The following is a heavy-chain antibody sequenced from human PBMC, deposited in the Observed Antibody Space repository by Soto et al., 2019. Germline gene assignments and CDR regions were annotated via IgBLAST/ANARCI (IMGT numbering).Heavy chain of an antibody. CDR2: IYASGSP. CDR3: ARGVGSSPPQY. J-gene: IGHJ4*02. V-gene: IGHV4-59*01. CDR1: GGSISVSY. D-gene: IGHD1-26*01. Sequence: ETLSLTCTISGGSISVSYWSWIRQPPGQGLEWIGYIYASGSPYYNPSLKSRVTISADTSKNQISLKLTSPTAADTAVYYCARGVGSSPPQYWGRGTLVTVSS.